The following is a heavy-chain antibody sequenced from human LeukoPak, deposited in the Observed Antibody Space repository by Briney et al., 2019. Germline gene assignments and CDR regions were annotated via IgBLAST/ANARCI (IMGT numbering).Heavy chain of an antibody. V-gene: IGHV1-2*02. CDR2: INPNSGGT. D-gene: IGHD2-15*01. J-gene: IGHJ4*02. CDR1: GYTFTGYY. CDR3: ARDEYCSGGSCYSD. Sequence: ASVKVSCKASGYTFTGYYMHWVRQAPGQGLEWMGWINPNSGGTNYAQKFQGRVTITADESTSTAYMELSSLRSEDTAVYYCARDEYCSGGSCYSDWGQGTLVTVSS.